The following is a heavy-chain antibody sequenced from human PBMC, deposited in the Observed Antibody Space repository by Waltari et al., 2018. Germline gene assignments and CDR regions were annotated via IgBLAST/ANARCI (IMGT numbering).Heavy chain of an antibody. J-gene: IGHJ5*02. V-gene: IGHV4-61*02. D-gene: IGHD6-13*01. Sequence: QVQLQESGPGLVKPSQTLSLTCTVSGGSISSGSYSWSWIRQPAGKGLEWIGRIYTSGSTNYNPSLKSRVTISVDTSKNQFSLKLSSVTAADTAVYYCARGIAAAGFDPWGQGTLVTVSS. CDR1: GGSISSGSYS. CDR3: ARGIAAAGFDP. CDR2: IYTSGST.